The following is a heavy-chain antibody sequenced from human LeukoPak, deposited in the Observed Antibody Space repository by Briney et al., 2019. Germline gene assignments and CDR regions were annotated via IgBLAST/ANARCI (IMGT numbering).Heavy chain of an antibody. J-gene: IGHJ4*02. CDR2: ISYDGSNK. CDR1: GFTFSSYA. V-gene: IGHV3-30-3*01. Sequence: PGGSLRLSCAASGFTFSSYAMHWVRQAPGKGLEWVAVISYDGSNKYYADSVKGRFTISRDNSKNTLYLQMNSLRAEDTAVYYCARGPDGYFDYWGQGTLVTVPS. CDR3: ARGPDGYFDY.